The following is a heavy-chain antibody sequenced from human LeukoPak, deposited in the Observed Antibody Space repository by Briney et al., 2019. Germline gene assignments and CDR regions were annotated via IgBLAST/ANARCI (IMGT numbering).Heavy chain of an antibody. CDR2: TYYRSTWSN. D-gene: IGHD7-27*01. J-gene: IGHJ4*02. CDR3: ARSRNWGFDY. V-gene: IGHV6-1*01. CDR1: GDSVSSNSAA. Sequence: SQTLSLTCAISGDSVSSNSAAWNWVRQSPSRGLEWLGRTYYRSTWSNEYALSVKSRITINSDTSKNQFSLQLNSVTPEDTAMYYCARSRNWGFDYWGQGTLVTVSS.